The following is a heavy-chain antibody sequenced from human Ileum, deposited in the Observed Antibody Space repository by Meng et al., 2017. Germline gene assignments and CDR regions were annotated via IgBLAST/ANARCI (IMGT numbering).Heavy chain of an antibody. CDR2: ISYSGST. CDR1: GDSIRSYY. Sequence: QVQLQESGPGLVKPSETPYLTCTVSGDSIRSYYWSWIRQPPGKGLEWIGYISYSGSTNYNPSLKSRVTISVDASKNLFSLKLNSVTAADTAVYYCARGGRSSGWYVWFDPWGQGTLVTVSS. CDR3: ARGGRSSGWYVWFDP. J-gene: IGHJ5*02. D-gene: IGHD6-19*01. V-gene: IGHV4-59*08.